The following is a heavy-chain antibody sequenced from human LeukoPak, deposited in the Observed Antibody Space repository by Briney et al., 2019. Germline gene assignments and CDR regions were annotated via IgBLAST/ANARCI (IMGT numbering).Heavy chain of an antibody. D-gene: IGHD2-2*01. CDR1: GGSISSYY. CDR2: IYYSGST. V-gene: IGHV4-59*12. CDR3: AREGGYCSSTSCYRKYFDY. J-gene: IGHJ4*02. Sequence: PSETLSLTCTVSGGSISSYYWSWIRQPPGKGLEWIGYIYYSGSTNYNPSLKSRVTISVDTSKNQFSLKLSSVTAADTAVYYCAREGGYCSSTSCYRKYFDYWGQGTLVTVSS.